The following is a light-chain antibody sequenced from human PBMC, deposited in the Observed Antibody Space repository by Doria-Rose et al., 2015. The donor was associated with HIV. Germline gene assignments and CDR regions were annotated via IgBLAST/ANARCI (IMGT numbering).Light chain of an antibody. V-gene: IGLV1-40*01. CDR1: SSNIGAGYD. CDR3: QSFDNTLSGFWV. Sequence: SSSNIGAGYDVHWYQRVPGTAPKLLIYGNNNRPSGVPDRSSGSKSGTSASLAITGLQAEDEAEYYCQSFDNTLSGFWVFGGGAKLTVV. CDR2: GNN. J-gene: IGLJ3*02.